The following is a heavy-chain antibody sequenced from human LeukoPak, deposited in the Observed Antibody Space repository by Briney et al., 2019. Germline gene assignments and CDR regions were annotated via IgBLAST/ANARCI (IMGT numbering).Heavy chain of an antibody. CDR1: GYTFTSYG. CDR2: ISAYNGNT. Sequence: ASVKVSRKASGYTFTSYGISWVRQAPGQGLEWMGWISAYNGNTNYAQKLQGRVTMTTDTSTSTAYMELRSLRSDDTAVYYCARGYYYDSSGSQEYYYGMDVWGQGTTVTVSS. CDR3: ARGYYYDSSGSQEYYYGMDV. V-gene: IGHV1-18*04. J-gene: IGHJ6*02. D-gene: IGHD3-22*01.